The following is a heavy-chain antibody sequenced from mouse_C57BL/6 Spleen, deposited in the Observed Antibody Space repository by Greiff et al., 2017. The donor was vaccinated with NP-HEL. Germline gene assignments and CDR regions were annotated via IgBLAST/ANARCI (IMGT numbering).Heavy chain of an antibody. V-gene: IGHV5-17*01. D-gene: IGHD2-4*01. Sequence: DVMLVESGGGLVKPGGSLKLSCAASGFTFSDYGMHWVRQAPEKGLEWVAYISSGSSTIYYADTVKGRFTISRDNAKNTLFLQMTSLRSEDTAMYYCARRDYDKGAMDYWGQGTSVTVSS. J-gene: IGHJ4*01. CDR3: ARRDYDKGAMDY. CDR2: ISSGSSTI. CDR1: GFTFSDYG.